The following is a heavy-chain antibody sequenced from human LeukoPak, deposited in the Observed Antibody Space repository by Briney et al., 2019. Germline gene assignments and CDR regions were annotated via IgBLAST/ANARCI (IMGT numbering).Heavy chain of an antibody. D-gene: IGHD3-3*01. CDR3: AKAALRFLEWLLFYY. CDR1: GITLSSYA. Sequence: GGSLRLSCAVSGITLSSYAMSWVRQAPGKGLEWVSAISGGGGSTYYADSVKGRFTISRDNSKNTLYLQMNSLRAEDTAVYYCAKAALRFLEWLLFYYWGQGTLVTVSS. CDR2: ISGGGGST. J-gene: IGHJ4*02. V-gene: IGHV3-23*01.